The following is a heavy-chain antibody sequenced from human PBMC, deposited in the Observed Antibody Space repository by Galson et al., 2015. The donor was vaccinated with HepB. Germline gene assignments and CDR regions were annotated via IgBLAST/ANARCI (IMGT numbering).Heavy chain of an antibody. V-gene: IGHV7-4-1*02. CDR3: ARGSSDWLLSAVKAPTDY. CDR2: INTNTGNP. Sequence: SVKVSCKASGYTFTSYAMNWVRQAPGQGLEWMGWINTNTGNPTYAQGFTGRFVFSLDTSVSTAYLQISSLKAEDTAVYYCARGSSDWLLSAVKAPTDYWGQGTLVTVSS. CDR1: GYTFTSYA. J-gene: IGHJ4*02. D-gene: IGHD3/OR15-3a*01.